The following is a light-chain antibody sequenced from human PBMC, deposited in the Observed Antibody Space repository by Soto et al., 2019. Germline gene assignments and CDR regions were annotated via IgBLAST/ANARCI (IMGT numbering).Light chain of an antibody. J-gene: IGLJ1*01. CDR1: SGDVGAYNF. Sequence: QSALTQPASVSGSPGQSITISCTGTSGDVGAYNFVSWYQQHPGEAPKLIIYHVSDRPSGFSSRFSGSKSGNSASLTISGLHAEDEADYYCSSYAGSDTFVFGTGTKVTV. CDR3: SSYAGSDTFV. V-gene: IGLV2-14*03. CDR2: HVS.